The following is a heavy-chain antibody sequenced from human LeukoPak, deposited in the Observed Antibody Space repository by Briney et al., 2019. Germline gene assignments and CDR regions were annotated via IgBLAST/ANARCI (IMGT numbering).Heavy chain of an antibody. CDR1: GYTFTSYD. CDR2: IIPILGIA. CDR3: ARVAGSITIFGVRGNWFDP. V-gene: IGHV1-69*04. D-gene: IGHD3-3*01. J-gene: IGHJ5*02. Sequence: SVKVSCKASGYTFTSYDINWVRQAPGQGREWMGRIIPILGIANYAQKFQGRVTITADKSTSTAYMELSSLRSEDTAVYYCARVAGSITIFGVRGNWFDPWGQGTLVTVSS.